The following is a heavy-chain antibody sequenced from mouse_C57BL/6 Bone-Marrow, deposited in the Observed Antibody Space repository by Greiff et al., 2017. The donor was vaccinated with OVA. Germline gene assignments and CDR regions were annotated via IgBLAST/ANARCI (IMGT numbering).Heavy chain of an antibody. Sequence: QVHVKQPGAELVMPGASVKLSCKASGYTFTSYWMHWVKQRPGQGLEWIGEIDPSDSYTNYNQKFKGKSTLTVDKSSSTAYMQLSSLTSEDSAVYYCARGRSPDYWGQGTTLTVSS. CDR1: GYTFTSYW. CDR2: IDPSDSYT. V-gene: IGHV1-69*01. J-gene: IGHJ2*01. CDR3: ARGRSPDY.